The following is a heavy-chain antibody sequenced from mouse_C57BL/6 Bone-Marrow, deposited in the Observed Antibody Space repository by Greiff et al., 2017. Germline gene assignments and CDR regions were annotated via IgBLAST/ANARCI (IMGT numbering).Heavy chain of an antibody. Sequence: VQLKQSGAELVRPGASVKLSCTASGFNIKDYYMHWVKQRPEQGLEWIGRIDPEDGATEYAPKFQGKDTMTADTSSNTAYLQLSSLTSEDTAVYYCTTLGSSPDYWGQGTTLTVSS. CDR3: TTLGSSPDY. CDR2: IDPEDGAT. D-gene: IGHD1-1*01. CDR1: GFNIKDYY. J-gene: IGHJ2*01. V-gene: IGHV14-1*01.